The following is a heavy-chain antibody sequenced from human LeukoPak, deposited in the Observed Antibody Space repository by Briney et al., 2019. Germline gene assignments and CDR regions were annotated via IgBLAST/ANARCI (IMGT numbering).Heavy chain of an antibody. J-gene: IGHJ5*02. D-gene: IGHD2-15*01. V-gene: IGHV4-34*01. CDR2: INHSGST. CDR3: ARGGDIVVVVAATMNWFDP. Sequence: LSETLSLTCAVYGGSFSGYYWSWIRQPQGKGLEWIGEINHSGSTNYNPSLKSRVTISVDTSKNQFSLKLSSVTAAGTAVYYCARGGDIVVVVAATMNWFDPWGQETRDTVSS. CDR1: GGSFSGYY.